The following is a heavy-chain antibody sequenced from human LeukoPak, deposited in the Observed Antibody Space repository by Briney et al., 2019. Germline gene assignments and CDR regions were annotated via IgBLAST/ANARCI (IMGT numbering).Heavy chain of an antibody. J-gene: IGHJ4*02. Sequence: GESLRISCQGSGYSFTSYWINWVRQMPGKGLEWMGRIDPGDSYTYYSPSFQGHVTISADKSISTAYLQWSSLKAWDTAMYYCARSPLAGDHDYWGQGTLITVSS. D-gene: IGHD2-21*02. V-gene: IGHV5-10-1*01. CDR1: GYSFTSYW. CDR2: IDPGDSYT. CDR3: ARSPLAGDHDY.